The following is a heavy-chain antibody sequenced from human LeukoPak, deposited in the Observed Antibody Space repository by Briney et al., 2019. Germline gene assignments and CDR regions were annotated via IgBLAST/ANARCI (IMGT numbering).Heavy chain of an antibody. CDR1: SVSFSSYA. J-gene: IGHJ3*02. Sequence: GGSLRLSCATSSVSFSSYAMSWVRQAPGKRLEWVSTIDNSGGTTYYADSVKGRFTISRDNSKNTLYLQMNSLRAEDTALYYCAKEMAAGGADAFDIWGQGTMVTVSS. CDR2: IDNSGGTT. V-gene: IGHV3-23*01. D-gene: IGHD6-13*01. CDR3: AKEMAAGGADAFDI.